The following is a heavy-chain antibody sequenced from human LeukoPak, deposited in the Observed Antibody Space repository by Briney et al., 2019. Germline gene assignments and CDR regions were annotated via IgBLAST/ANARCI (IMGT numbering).Heavy chain of an antibody. CDR1: GFTFSSYW. D-gene: IGHD2-15*01. V-gene: IGHV3-23*01. Sequence: PGGSLRLSCAASGFTFSSYWMSWVRQAPGKGLEWDSAISGSGGSTYYADSVKGRFTISRDNSKNTLHLQMNSLRADDTAVYYCAKSGRYCTAGSCYQEASLDYWGQGTLVTVSS. CDR3: AKSGRYCTAGSCYQEASLDY. J-gene: IGHJ4*02. CDR2: ISGSGGST.